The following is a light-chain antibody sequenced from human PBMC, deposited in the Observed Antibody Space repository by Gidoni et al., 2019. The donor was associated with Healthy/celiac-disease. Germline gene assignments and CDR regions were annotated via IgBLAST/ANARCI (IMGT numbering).Light chain of an antibody. J-gene: IGLJ2*01. CDR3: GTWDSSLSAVV. Sequence: QSVLTQPPSVSAAPAQKVTISCSGSSANIGTNYVSWYQQLPGTAPKLLIYDNNNRPSGIPDRFSGSKSGTSATLGITGLQTGDEADYYCGTWDSSLSAVVFGGGTKLTVL. CDR2: DNN. CDR1: SANIGTNY. V-gene: IGLV1-51*01.